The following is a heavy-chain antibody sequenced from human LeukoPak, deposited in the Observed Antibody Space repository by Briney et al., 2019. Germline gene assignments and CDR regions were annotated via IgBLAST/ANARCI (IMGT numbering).Heavy chain of an antibody. D-gene: IGHD1-26*01. CDR1: GFTFSSYA. V-gene: IGHV3-23*01. J-gene: IGHJ4*02. CDR2: ISGSGGST. Sequence: PGGSLRLSCAASGFTFSSYAMSWVRQAPGKGLEWVSSISGSGGSTYYADSVKGRFTISRDNSKNTLYLQMNSLRAEDTAVYYCAKFGATGGFKEVDYWGQGPLVTVSS. CDR3: AKFGATGGFKEVDY.